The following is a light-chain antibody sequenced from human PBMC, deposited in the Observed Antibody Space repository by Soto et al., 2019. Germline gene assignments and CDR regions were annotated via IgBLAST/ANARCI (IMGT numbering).Light chain of an antibody. J-gene: IGKJ5*01. CDR2: DAS. CDR1: QSVSRY. CDR3: QQRSSWPIT. Sequence: EIVLTQSPATLSLSPGERATLPCRASQSVSRYLAWYQQKPGQAPRLLIYDASNRATGIPARFSGSGSGTDFTLTISSLEPEDFAVYYCQQRSSWPITFGQGTRLEL. V-gene: IGKV3-11*01.